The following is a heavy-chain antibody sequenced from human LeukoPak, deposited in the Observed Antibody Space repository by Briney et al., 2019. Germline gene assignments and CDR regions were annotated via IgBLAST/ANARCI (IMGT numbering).Heavy chain of an antibody. V-gene: IGHV3-15*01. CDR2: VKRKTDGWTI. CDR1: GFPLTYAW. D-gene: IGHD2-21*02. Sequence: GGPLRHFRAASGFPLTYAWMGWVRQAPGRGLEWVGRVKRKTDGWTIDYAAPVKGRFTISRDDSKNTLNLQMNSLKTEDTGVYYFATTRRGDGIDFWGQGILVTVSS. J-gene: IGHJ4*02. CDR3: ATTRRGDGIDF.